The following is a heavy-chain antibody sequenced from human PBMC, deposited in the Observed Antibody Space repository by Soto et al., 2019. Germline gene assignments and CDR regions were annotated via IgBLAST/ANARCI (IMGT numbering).Heavy chain of an antibody. CDR3: ARHSWGVLLWFGDSVAKNNWLDL. CDR2: IYHSGST. Sequence: PSETLSLTCAVSGGSISSGGYSWSWIRQPPGKGLEWIGYIYHSGSTYYNPSLKSRVTISVDTSKNQFSLKLSSVTAADTAVYYCARHSWGVLLWFGDSVAKNNWLDLWAQGTPVTVSS. J-gene: IGHJ5*02. V-gene: IGHV4-30-2*03. D-gene: IGHD3-10*01. CDR1: GGSISSGGYS.